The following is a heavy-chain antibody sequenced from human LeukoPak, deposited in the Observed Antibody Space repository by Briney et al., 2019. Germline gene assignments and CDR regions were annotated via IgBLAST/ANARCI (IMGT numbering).Heavy chain of an antibody. CDR1: GFTFRSYG. Sequence: PGGSLRLSCAASGFTFRSYGMHWVRQAPGKGLEWVAIIWYDGSNKYYADSVKGRITISRDNSKNTLYLQMNSLRAEDTAVYYCTRDWRKAGMDVWGQGTTVTVSS. D-gene: IGHD1-1*01. CDR2: IWYDGSNK. V-gene: IGHV3-33*01. CDR3: TRDWRKAGMDV. J-gene: IGHJ6*02.